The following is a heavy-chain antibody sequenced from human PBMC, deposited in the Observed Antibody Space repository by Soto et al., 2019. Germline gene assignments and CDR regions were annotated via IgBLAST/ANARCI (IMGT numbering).Heavy chain of an antibody. V-gene: IGHV1-58*01. CDR1: GFTFTSSA. J-gene: IGHJ3*02. CDR2: IVVGSGNT. CDR3: VAGYGGNSGAFDI. D-gene: IGHD4-17*01. Sequence: SVKVSCKTSGFTFTSSAVQWVRQARGQRLEWIGWIVVGSGNTKYAQKFQERVTITRDMSTSTVYMELSSLRSEDTAVYYCVAGYGGNSGAFDIWGQGTMVTVSS.